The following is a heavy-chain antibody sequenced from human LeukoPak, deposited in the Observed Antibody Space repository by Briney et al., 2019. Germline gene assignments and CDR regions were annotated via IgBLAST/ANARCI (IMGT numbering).Heavy chain of an antibody. J-gene: IGHJ4*02. V-gene: IGHV4-39*07. CDR3: ARENYYDSSGYSY. Sequence: KPSETLSLTCTVSGGSISSSSYYWGWIRQPPGKGLEWIGSIYYSGSTYYNPSLKSRVTISVDTSKNQFSLKLSSVTAADTAVYYCARENYYDSSGYSYWGQGTLVTVSS. D-gene: IGHD3-22*01. CDR1: GGSISSSSYY. CDR2: IYYSGST.